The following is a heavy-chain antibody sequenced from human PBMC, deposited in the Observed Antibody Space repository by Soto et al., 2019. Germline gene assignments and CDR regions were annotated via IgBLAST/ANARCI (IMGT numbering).Heavy chain of an antibody. CDR2: IYNSGNT. D-gene: IGHD1-26*01. CDR1: GGSISSGGYY. CDR3: ARAKGRSFFEY. V-gene: IGHV4-31*03. J-gene: IGHJ4*02. Sequence: PSETLSLTCTVSGGSISSGGYYWSWIRQHPGKDLDWIGYIYNSGNTYYNSSLKSRVTISGDTSKNQFSLRLTSVTAADTATYYCARAKGRSFFEYWGQGAVVAFSS.